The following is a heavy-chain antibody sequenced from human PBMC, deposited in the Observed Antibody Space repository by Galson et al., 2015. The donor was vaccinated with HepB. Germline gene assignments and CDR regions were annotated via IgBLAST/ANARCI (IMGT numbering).Heavy chain of an antibody. J-gene: IGHJ6*02. CDR3: AREGMGAGMDV. V-gene: IGHV4-38-2*02. CDR2: IYHSGST. CDR1: GYSISSGYY. D-gene: IGHD3-16*01. Sequence: SETLSLTCAVSGYSISSGYYWGWIRQPPGKGLEWIGSIYHSGSTYYNPSLKSRVTISVDTSKNQFSLKLSSVTAADTAVYYCAREGMGAGMDVWGQGTTVTVSS.